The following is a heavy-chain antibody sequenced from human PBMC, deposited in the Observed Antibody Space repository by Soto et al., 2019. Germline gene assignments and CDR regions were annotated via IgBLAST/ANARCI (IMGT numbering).Heavy chain of an antibody. V-gene: IGHV4-34*01. CDR3: ARVRLSGRYCSGGSCYVAFDI. D-gene: IGHD2-15*01. J-gene: IGHJ3*02. CDR1: GGSFSGYY. CDR2: INHSGST. Sequence: PSETLSLTCAVYGGSFSGYYWSWIRQPPGKGLEWIGEINHSGSTNYNPSLKSRVTISVDTSKNQFSLKLSSVTAADTAVYYCARVRLSGRYCSGGSCYVAFDIWGQGTMVT.